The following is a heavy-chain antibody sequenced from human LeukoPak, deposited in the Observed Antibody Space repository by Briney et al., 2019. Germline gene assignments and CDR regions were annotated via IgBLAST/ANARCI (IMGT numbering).Heavy chain of an antibody. CDR2: IYPGDSDT. CDR3: ARTRYCSGGSCYWTPYYYYGMDV. J-gene: IGHJ6*02. V-gene: IGHV5-51*01. CDR1: GYSFTSYW. D-gene: IGHD2-15*01. Sequence: GESLKISCKGSGYSFTSYWIGWVRQMPGKGLEWMGIIYPGDSDTRYSPSFQGQVTISADKSISTAYLQWSSLKASDTAMYYCARTRYCSGGSCYWTPYYYYGMDVWGQGTTVTVSS.